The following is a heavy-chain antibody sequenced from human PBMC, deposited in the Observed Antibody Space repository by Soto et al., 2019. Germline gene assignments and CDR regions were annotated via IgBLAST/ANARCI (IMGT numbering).Heavy chain of an antibody. CDR3: VRGSDCSDGSCGGRWFDP. V-gene: IGHV4-30-4*08. Sequence: QVQLQESGPGMVEPSQTLSRTCTVSGDSISSVHSYWNWVRQPPGKGLEWIGYISYSGSTYYNPSLKSRVIISVDTSKNQFSLQLKSVTAADTAIYYCVRGSDCSDGSCGGRWFDPWGQGTLVTVSS. D-gene: IGHD2-15*01. J-gene: IGHJ5*02. CDR1: GDSISSVHSY. CDR2: ISYSGST.